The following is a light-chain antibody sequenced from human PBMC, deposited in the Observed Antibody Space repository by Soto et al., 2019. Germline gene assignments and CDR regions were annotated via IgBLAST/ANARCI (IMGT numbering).Light chain of an antibody. CDR2: QHS. CDR1: KLEDKY. CDR3: QVWDGTTSYV. V-gene: IGLV3-1*01. J-gene: IGLJ1*01. Sequence: SYELTQPPSVSVSPGQTASIPCSGDKLEDKYTYWYQQKPGQSPVLLIYQHSKRPSGIPERFSGSNSGNTATLTISGTQAMDEADYYCQVWDGTTSYVFGAGTQLTVL.